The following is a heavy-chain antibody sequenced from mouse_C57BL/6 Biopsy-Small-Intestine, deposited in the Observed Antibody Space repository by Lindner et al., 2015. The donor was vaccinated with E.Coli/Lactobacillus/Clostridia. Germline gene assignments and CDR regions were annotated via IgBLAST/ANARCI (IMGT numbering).Heavy chain of an antibody. CDR2: INPYNGGT. D-gene: IGHD1-1*01. CDR3: ARVYGSSYDYAMDY. Sequence: VQLQESGPVLVKPGASVKMSCKASGYTFTDYYMNWVKQSHGKSLEWIGVINPYNGGTSYNQKFKGKATLTVDKSSSTAYMELNSLTSEDSAVYYCARVYGSSYDYAMDYWGQGTSVTVSS. V-gene: IGHV1-19*01. CDR1: GYTFTDYY. J-gene: IGHJ4*01.